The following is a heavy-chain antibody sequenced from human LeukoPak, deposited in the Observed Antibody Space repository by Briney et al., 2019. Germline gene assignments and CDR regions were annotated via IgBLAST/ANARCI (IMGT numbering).Heavy chain of an antibody. D-gene: IGHD6-6*01. CDR1: GFTFSNAW. V-gene: IGHV3-15*01. CDR3: TTEGIAAPVEQDY. Sequence: GGSLRLSCAASGFTFSNAWMSWVRQAPGKGLEWVGRIKSKTDGGTTDCAAPVKGRFTISRDDSKNTLYLQMNSLKTEDTAVYYCTTEGIAAPVEQDYWGQGTLVTVSS. J-gene: IGHJ4*02. CDR2: IKSKTDGGTT.